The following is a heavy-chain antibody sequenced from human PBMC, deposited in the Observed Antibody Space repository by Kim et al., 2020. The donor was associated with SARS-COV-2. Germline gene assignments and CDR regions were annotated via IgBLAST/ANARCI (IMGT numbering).Heavy chain of an antibody. CDR3: ARQSGTMVRGVIEGYFDY. J-gene: IGHJ4*02. Sequence: KGRFTISRDNAKNSLYLQMNSLRDEDTAVYYCARQSGTMVRGVIEGYFDYWGQGTLVTVSS. V-gene: IGHV3-48*02. D-gene: IGHD3-10*01.